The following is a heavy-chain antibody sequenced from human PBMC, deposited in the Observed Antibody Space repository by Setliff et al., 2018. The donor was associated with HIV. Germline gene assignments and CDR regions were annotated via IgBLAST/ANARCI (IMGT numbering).Heavy chain of an antibody. D-gene: IGHD3-3*01. CDR3: ARRVGITIFGAPNQYYYMDV. J-gene: IGHJ6*03. V-gene: IGHV4-61*10. Sequence: PSETLSLTCTVSGGSVSSGSYYWSWIRQPAGKGLEWIGHIYYNGTTNYNPSMKSRLTISVDTSENQLSLKLSSVTGADTAIYYCARRVGITIFGAPNQYYYMDVWGKGTTVTVSS. CDR1: GGSVSSGSYY. CDR2: IYYNGTT.